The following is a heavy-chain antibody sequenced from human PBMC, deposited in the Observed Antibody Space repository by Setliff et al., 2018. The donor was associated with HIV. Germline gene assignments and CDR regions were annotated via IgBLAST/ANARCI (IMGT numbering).Heavy chain of an antibody. CDR2: IYYSGST. J-gene: IGHJ4*02. CDR1: GGSISSGDYY. CDR3: ARGYYDILTGYYSSGIWDY. D-gene: IGHD3-9*01. Sequence: PSETLSLTCTVSGGSISSGDYYWSWIRQPPGKGLEWIGYIYYSGSTYYNPSLKSRVTISVDTSKNQFSLKLSSVTAADTAVYFCARGYYDILTGYYSSGIWDYWGQGTLVTVSS. V-gene: IGHV4-30-4*08.